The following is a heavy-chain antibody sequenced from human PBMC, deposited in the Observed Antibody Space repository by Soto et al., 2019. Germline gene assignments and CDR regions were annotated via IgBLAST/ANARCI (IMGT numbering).Heavy chain of an antibody. CDR2: ISYDGSNK. D-gene: IGHD1-1*01. V-gene: IGHV3-30*18. Sequence: QVQLVESGGGVVQPGRSLRLSCAASGFTFSSYGMHWVRQAPGKGLEWVAVISYDGSNKYYADSVKGRFTISRDNSKNTLYLQMNSLRAEDTAVYYCEKSLVGTYAAYYYYAMDVWGQGTTVTVSS. CDR1: GFTFSSYG. J-gene: IGHJ6*02. CDR3: EKSLVGTYAAYYYYAMDV.